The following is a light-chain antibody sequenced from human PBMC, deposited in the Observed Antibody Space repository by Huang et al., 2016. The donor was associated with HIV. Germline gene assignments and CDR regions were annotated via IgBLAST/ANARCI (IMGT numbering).Light chain of an antibody. CDR2: WAS. Sequence: IVMTQSPDSLAVSLGETATINCKSSQGILFSSNNKNYLAWYQQRPGPPPKLLIYWASARESGVPDRFTGSGSGTDFTLTISSLQAEDVAVYYCQQYYITPITFGQGTRLEIK. J-gene: IGKJ5*01. CDR1: QGILFSSNNKNY. CDR3: QQYYITPIT. V-gene: IGKV4-1*01.